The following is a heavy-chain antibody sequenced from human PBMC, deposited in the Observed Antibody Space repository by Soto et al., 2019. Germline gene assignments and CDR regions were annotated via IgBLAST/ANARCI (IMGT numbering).Heavy chain of an antibody. CDR1: GGTFSSYA. V-gene: IGHV1-69*01. Sequence: QVQLVQSGAEVKKPGSSVKVSCKASGGTFSSYAISWVRQAPGQGLEWMGGIIPIFGTANYAQKFQGRVTINADESTRKAYLELSSLGSEDTGVYYCARDTYCRGGSCHDDAFDIWGQGTMVTVSS. CDR3: ARDTYCRGGSCHDDAFDI. CDR2: IIPIFGTA. D-gene: IGHD2-15*01. J-gene: IGHJ3*02.